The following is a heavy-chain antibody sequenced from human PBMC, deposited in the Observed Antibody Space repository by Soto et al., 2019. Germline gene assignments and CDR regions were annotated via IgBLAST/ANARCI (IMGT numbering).Heavy chain of an antibody. CDR2: ISYDGSNK. CDR1: GFTFSSYG. V-gene: IGHV3-30*03. J-gene: IGHJ6*02. Sequence: QVQLVESGGGVVQPGRSLRLSCAASGFTFSSYGMHWVRQAPGKGLEWVAVISYDGSNKYYADSVKGRFTISRDNSKNTLYLQMNSLRAEDTAVYYCALLPLRGVIQNYGMDVWGQGTTVTVSS. D-gene: IGHD3-10*01. CDR3: ALLPLRGVIQNYGMDV.